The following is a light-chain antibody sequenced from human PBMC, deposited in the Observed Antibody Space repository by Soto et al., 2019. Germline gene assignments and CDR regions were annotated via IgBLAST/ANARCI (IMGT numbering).Light chain of an antibody. CDR2: NAS. J-gene: IGKJ1*01. V-gene: IGKV1-5*03. CDR1: QSISSW. Sequence: DDPMSQSPSSLSASVGDRVTISCRASQSISSWLAWYQQKPEKAHNLLIHNASHLESGVPSRFSGSGSGTEFTLTISSLQPGDYATYYCQYYNSYPWTFGQGTKVDIK. CDR3: QYYNSYPWT.